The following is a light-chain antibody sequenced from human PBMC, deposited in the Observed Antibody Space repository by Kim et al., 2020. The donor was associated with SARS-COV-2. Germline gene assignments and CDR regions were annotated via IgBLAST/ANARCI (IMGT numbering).Light chain of an antibody. CDR2: RPS. CDR1: QGLGSN. Sequence: SPGDTAPLSDRPRQGLGSNLDWYSQKPGQAPRLPSYRPSSRAPGIPARFSGSGCGSDFTLTICSLQSEDFAVYYCHQYNSAPKSLGQGTKRE. V-gene: IGKV3-15*01. J-gene: IGKJ2*03. CDR3: HQYNSAPKS.